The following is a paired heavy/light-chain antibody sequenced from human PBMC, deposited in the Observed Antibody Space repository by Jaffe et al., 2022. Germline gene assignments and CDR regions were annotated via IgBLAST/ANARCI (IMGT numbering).Heavy chain of an antibody. D-gene: IGHD2-2*01. CDR2: ISRDGRTT. CDR3: ARDWGYCSSSSCKTPPGF. Sequence: EVQLVESGGGLVQPGGSLRLSCTASGFTLSSYAMHWVRQAPGKGLEYVSTISRDGRTTYYANSVRGRFTISGDNSKNTLYLQMGSLRAEDMAVYYCARDWGYCSSSSCKTPPGFWGQGTLVTVSS. V-gene: IGHV3-64*01. J-gene: IGHJ4*02. CDR1: GFTLSSYA.
Light chain of an antibody. J-gene: IGKJ5*01. V-gene: IGKV3-20*01. CDR1: QSVSSSY. CDR3: QQYGSSPS. CDR2: DAS. Sequence: EIVLTQSPGTLSLSPGERATLSCRASQSVSSSYLAWYQHKPGQAPRLLIYDASSRATGIPDRFSGSGSGTDFTLTISRLEPEDFAVYYCQQYGSSPSFGQGTRLEIK.